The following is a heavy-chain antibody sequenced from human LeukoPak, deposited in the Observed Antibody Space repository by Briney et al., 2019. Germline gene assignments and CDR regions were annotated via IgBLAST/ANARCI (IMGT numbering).Heavy chain of an antibody. V-gene: IGHV4-4*09. CDR3: ARILYYYDSSGYYHGGYYYYYMDA. Sequence: SETLSLTCTVSGDSMNYLHWIWIRQPPGKRLEWLGSIYFSGSTNYNPSLKSRVTISVDTSKSQFSLKLRSVTAADAAVYYCARILYYYDSSGYYHGGYYYYYMDAWGKGATVTVSS. CDR2: IYFSGST. CDR1: GDSMNYLH. D-gene: IGHD3-22*01. J-gene: IGHJ6*03.